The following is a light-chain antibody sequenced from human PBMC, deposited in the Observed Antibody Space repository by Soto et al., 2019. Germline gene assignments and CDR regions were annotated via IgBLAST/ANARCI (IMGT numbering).Light chain of an antibody. CDR3: HHYTRSPIFT. Sequence: EVVLTQSPGTLSLSAGERATLSCSASESVANNHLAWYQQKPGQAPRLLIYDASTRAAGIPDRLSGSGSGTDFTLTISRLEPEDFGVYFCHHYTRSPIFTFGPGTTVD. CDR1: ESVANNH. J-gene: IGKJ3*01. V-gene: IGKV3-20*01. CDR2: DAS.